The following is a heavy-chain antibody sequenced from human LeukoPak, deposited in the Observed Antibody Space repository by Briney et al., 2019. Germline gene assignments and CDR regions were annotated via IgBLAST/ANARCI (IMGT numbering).Heavy chain of an antibody. CDR3: ARDLGYCSGGSCSFYYYYGMDV. J-gene: IGHJ6*02. CDR2: INTGNGNT. Sequence: ASVKVSCKASGYTFTSYAMHWVRQAPGQRLEWMGWINTGNGNTKYSQKFQGRLTITRDTSASTAYMELSSLRSEDTAVYYCARDLGYCSGGSCSFYYYYGMDVWGQGTTVTVSS. V-gene: IGHV1-3*04. CDR1: GYTFTSYA. D-gene: IGHD2-15*01.